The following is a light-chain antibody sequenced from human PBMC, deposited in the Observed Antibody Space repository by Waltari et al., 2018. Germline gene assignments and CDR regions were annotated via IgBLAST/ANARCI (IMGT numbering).Light chain of an antibody. V-gene: IGKV3-20*01. Sequence: EIVLTQSPGTLSLSPGERVTLSCRASQNVRSRYLAWYQQKHGQAPRLLIYNAAIRATGIPDRFGGSGSGTDFTLTISRLEPEDFAVYYCHQYGSSPGTFGQGSKLEI. CDR3: HQYGSSPGT. CDR2: NAA. J-gene: IGKJ2*01. CDR1: QNVRSRY.